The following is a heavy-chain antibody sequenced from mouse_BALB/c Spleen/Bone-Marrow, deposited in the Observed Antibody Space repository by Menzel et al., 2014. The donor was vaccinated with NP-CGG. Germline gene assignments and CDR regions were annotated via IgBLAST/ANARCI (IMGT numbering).Heavy chain of an antibody. CDR1: GFAFSSYD. CDR3: ARHKLGRWYFDV. Sequence: VKLVESGGGLVKPGGSLKLSCAASGFAFSSYDMSWVRQTPEKRLEWVAYISSGGGSTYYPDTVKGRFTISRDNAKNTLYLQMSSLKSEDTAMYYCARHKLGRWYFDVWGAGTTVTVSS. D-gene: IGHD4-1*01. CDR2: ISSGGGST. V-gene: IGHV5-12-1*01. J-gene: IGHJ1*01.